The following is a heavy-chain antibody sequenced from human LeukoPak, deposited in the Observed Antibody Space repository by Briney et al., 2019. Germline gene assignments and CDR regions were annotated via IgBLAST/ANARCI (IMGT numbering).Heavy chain of an antibody. J-gene: IGHJ4*02. D-gene: IGHD3-3*01. V-gene: IGHV1-69*13. CDR2: IIPIFGTA. CDR1: GGTFSNYA. CDR3: ARGYDFWSGLDY. Sequence: GASVKVSCKASGGTFSNYAISWVRQAPGQGLEWMGGIIPIFGTANYAQKFQGRVTITADESTSTAYMELSSLRSEDTAVYYCARGYDFWSGLDYWGQGTLVTVSS.